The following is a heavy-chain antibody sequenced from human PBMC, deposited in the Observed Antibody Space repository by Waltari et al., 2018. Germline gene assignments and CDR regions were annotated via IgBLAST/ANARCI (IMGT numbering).Heavy chain of an antibody. CDR2: ISGSGGST. Sequence: EVQLLESGGGLVQPGGSLRLSCAASGFTFSSYAMSWVRQAPGKGLEWVSAISGSGGSTYYADSVKGRFTISRYNSKNTLYLQMNSLRAEDTAVYYCAKDCTNGVCYILYYWGQGTLVTVSS. CDR1: GFTFSSYA. J-gene: IGHJ4*02. D-gene: IGHD2-8*01. CDR3: AKDCTNGVCYILYY. V-gene: IGHV3-23*01.